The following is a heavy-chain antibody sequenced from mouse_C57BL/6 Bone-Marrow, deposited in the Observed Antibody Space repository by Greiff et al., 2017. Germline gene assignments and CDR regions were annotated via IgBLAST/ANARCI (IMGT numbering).Heavy chain of an antibody. CDR2: IYPGSGNT. Sequence: LEESGAELVRPGASVKLSCKASGYTFTDYYINWVKQRPGQGLEWIARIYPGSGNTYYNEKFKGKATLTAEKSSSTAYMQLSSLTSEDSAVYFCARDSNYGDWYFDVWGTGTTVTVSS. J-gene: IGHJ1*03. CDR3: ARDSNYGDWYFDV. CDR1: GYTFTDYY. D-gene: IGHD2-5*01. V-gene: IGHV1-76*01.